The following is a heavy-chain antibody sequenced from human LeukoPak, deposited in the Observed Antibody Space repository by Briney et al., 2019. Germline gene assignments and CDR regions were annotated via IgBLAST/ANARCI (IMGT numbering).Heavy chain of an antibody. J-gene: IGHJ3*01. CDR1: GYSFTSYW. D-gene: IGHD3-10*01. CDR2: IYPGDSNT. V-gene: IGHV5-51*01. Sequence: GESLKISGKGSGYSFTSYWIGWVRQMPGKGLEWMEIIYPGDSNTSYSLSFQGQLTISADKSHSTAYLQRSSLKAADTAMYSRARPVHPTIWFGDLGVWGEGTMGTVSS. CDR3: ARPVHPTIWFGDLGV.